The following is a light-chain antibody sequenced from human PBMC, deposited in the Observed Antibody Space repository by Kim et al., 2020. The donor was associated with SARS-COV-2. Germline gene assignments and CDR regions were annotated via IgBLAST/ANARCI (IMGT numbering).Light chain of an antibody. CDR3: SSYTRSSTNYV. J-gene: IGLJ1*01. CDR1: SSTVGSSTY. Sequence: SFPFPGPRTSSTVGSSTYVSWYHQHPGKAPNLIIYAVSNRPSGVSNRFSGSKSGNTASLTISGLQAEDEADYYCSSYTRSSTNYVFGTGTKVTVL. CDR2: AVS. V-gene: IGLV2-14*03.